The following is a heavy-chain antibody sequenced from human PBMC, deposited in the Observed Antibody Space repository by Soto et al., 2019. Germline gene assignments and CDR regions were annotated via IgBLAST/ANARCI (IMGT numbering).Heavy chain of an antibody. Sequence: EVQLVESGGGLIQPGGSLRLSCAASGFTVGDNYMNWFRQVPGKGLEWVSLIYSDGSTYYADSVKGRFTISRDNSKNTLFLQMNRLRVEDTAVYYCARDGPGLAASGGRYGWGQGTLVTVSS. CDR2: IYSDGST. V-gene: IGHV3-53*01. D-gene: IGHD2-15*01. CDR1: GFTVGDNY. CDR3: ARDGPGLAASGGRYG. J-gene: IGHJ4*02.